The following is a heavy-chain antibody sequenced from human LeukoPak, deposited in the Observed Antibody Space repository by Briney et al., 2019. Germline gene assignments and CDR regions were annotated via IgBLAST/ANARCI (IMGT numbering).Heavy chain of an antibody. CDR1: GFTFSSYG. J-gene: IGHJ3*02. D-gene: IGHD1-26*01. V-gene: IGHV3-30*02. Sequence: GGSLRLSCAASGFTFSSYGMHWVRQAPGKGLEWVAFIRYDGSNKYYADSVKGRFTISRDNAKNSLYLQMNSLRAEDTALYYCAKDPSGSYGDYAFDIWGQGTMVTVSS. CDR2: IRYDGSNK. CDR3: AKDPSGSYGDYAFDI.